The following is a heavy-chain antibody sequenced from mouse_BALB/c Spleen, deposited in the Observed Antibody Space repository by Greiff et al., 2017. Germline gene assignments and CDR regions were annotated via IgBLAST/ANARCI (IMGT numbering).Heavy chain of an antibody. J-gene: IGHJ4*01. CDR1: GFTFSSYT. V-gene: IGHV5-6-4*01. CDR2: ISSGGSYT. CDR3: TRDLLEAMDY. D-gene: IGHD2-10*01. Sequence: EVQGVESGGGLVKPGGSLKLSCAASGFTFSSYTMSWVRQTPEKRLEWVATISSGGSYTYYPDSVKGRFTISRDNAKNTLYLQMSSLKSEDTAMYYCTRDLLEAMDYWGQGTSVTVSS.